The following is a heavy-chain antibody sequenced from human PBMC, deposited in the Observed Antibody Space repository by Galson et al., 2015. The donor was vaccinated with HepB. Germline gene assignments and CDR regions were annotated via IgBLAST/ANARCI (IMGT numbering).Heavy chain of an antibody. CDR1: GFTFSTYA. CDR3: ARGATVLGVAFDR. V-gene: IGHV3-13*01. CDR2: IGSADDT. Sequence: SLRLSCAASGFTFSTYAMHWVRQAPGKGLEWVSSIGSADDTYYPGSVKGRFTISSENAKNSLFLQMNSLRAGDTAVYYCARGATVLGVAFDRWGQGTMVTVP. J-gene: IGHJ3*01. D-gene: IGHD1-26*01.